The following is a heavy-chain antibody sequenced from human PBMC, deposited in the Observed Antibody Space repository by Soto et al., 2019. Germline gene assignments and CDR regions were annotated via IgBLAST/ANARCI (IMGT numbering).Heavy chain of an antibody. CDR3: AHRKGYSSDFDY. J-gene: IGHJ4*02. CDR2: IYWDDDK. D-gene: IGHD6-19*01. V-gene: IGHV2-5*02. CDR1: GFSLSTSGVG. Sequence: QITLKESGPTLVKPTQTLTLTCTFSGFSLSTSGVGVGWIRQPPGKALEWLALIYWDDDKRYSPSLKSRLTITKDTSKNQVVLTMTNVDPVDTATYYCAHRKGYSSDFDYWGQGTLVTVSS.